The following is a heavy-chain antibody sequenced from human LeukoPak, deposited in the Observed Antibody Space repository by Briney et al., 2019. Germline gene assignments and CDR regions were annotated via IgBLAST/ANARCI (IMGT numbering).Heavy chain of an antibody. CDR3: ARVNRIAVAGTGYGY. CDR1: GYTFTGYY. V-gene: IGHV1-2*02. CDR2: INPNSGGT. J-gene: IGHJ4*02. Sequence: GASVKVSCKASGYTFTGYYMHWVRQAPGQGLEWMGWINPNSGGTNYAQKFQGRVTMTRDTSISTAYMELSSLRSEDTAVYYCARVNRIAVAGTGYGYWGQGTLVTVSS. D-gene: IGHD6-19*01.